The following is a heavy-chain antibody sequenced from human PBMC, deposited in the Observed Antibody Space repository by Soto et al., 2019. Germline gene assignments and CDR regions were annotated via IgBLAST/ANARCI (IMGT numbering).Heavy chain of an antibody. D-gene: IGHD2-2*01. Sequence: QVQLVESGGGVVQPGRSLRLSCAASGFTFSSYAMHWVRQAPGKGLEWVAVISYDGSNKYYADSVKGRFTISRDKSKNTLYLQMNSLRAEHTAVYYCARCNSPRGIQPAYFAYWGQGTLVTVSS. CDR3: ARCNSPRGIQPAYFAY. CDR2: ISYDGSNK. V-gene: IGHV3-30-3*01. CDR1: GFTFSSYA. J-gene: IGHJ4*02.